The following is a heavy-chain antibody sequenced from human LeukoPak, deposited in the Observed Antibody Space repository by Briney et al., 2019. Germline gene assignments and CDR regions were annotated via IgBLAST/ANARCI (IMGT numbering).Heavy chain of an antibody. CDR1: GGSFSGYY. CDR3: ARLGSDYDILTGYYSTYHFDY. J-gene: IGHJ4*02. V-gene: IGHV4-34*01. CDR2: INHSGST. Sequence: SETLSLTCAVYGGSFSGYYWSWIRQPPGKGLEWIGEINHSGSTNYNPSLKSRVTISVDTSKNRFSLKMSSVTAADTAVYYCARLGSDYDILTGYYSTYHFDYWGQGTLVTVSS. D-gene: IGHD3-9*01.